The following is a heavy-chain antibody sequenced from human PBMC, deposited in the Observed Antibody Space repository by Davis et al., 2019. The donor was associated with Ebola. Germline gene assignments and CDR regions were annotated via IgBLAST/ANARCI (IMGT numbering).Heavy chain of an antibody. CDR3: AKDSRGISYADALGYCTNGVCYTDY. D-gene: IGHD2-8*01. CDR1: GFTFSSYA. CDR2: ISGSGGST. J-gene: IGHJ4*02. Sequence: PGGSLRLSCAASGFTFSSYAMSWVRQAPGKGLEWVSAISGSGGSTYYADSVKGRFTISRDNSKNTLYLQMNSLRAEDTAVYYCAKDSRGISYADALGYCTNGVCYTDYWGQGTLVTVSS. V-gene: IGHV3-23*01.